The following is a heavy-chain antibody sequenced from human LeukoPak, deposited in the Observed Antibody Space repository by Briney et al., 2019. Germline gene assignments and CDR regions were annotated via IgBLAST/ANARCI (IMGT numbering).Heavy chain of an antibody. CDR1: GFTFSDYY. Sequence: GGSLRLSCAASGFTFSDYYVSWIRQAPGKGLEWVSYISSSGSTIYYADSVKGLFTISRDNAKNSLYLQMNSLRAEDTAVYYCARYKVPEYYYGMDVWGQGTTVTVSS. CDR3: ARYKVPEYYYGMDV. J-gene: IGHJ6*02. D-gene: IGHD1-1*01. V-gene: IGHV3-11*01. CDR2: ISSSGSTI.